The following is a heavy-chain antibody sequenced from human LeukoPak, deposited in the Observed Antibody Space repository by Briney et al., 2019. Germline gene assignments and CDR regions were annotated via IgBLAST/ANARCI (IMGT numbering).Heavy chain of an antibody. CDR1: GFSLTSYS. D-gene: IGHD6-13*01. CDR2: ISSGTTDI. V-gene: IGHV3-21*01. J-gene: IGHJ2*01. CDR3: ARDPGSSSTNWYFDL. Sequence: PGGSLRLSCAASGFSLTSYSMNWVRQAPGRGLEWVSSISSGTTDIYYADSVKGRFTSSKDNAKNSLYLQMNSLRAEDTAVYYCARDPGSSSTNWYFDLWGRGTLVTVSS.